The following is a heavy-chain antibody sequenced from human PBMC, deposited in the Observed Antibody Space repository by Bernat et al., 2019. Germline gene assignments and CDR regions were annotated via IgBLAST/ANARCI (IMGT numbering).Heavy chain of an antibody. V-gene: IGHV2-5*02. J-gene: IGHJ4*02. CDR2: IYGDG. D-gene: IGHD1-26*01. CDR3: AHRRIYRGFDY. CDR1: GFSLSTGEVG. Sequence: QITLKESDPTLVKPTQTLTLTCTFSGFSLSTGEVGVGWFRQPPGKALEWLAVIYGDGYNPSLKSRLTITKDTSKNQVVLTMTNMDPVDTATYYCAHRRIYRGFDYWGQGTLVTVSS.